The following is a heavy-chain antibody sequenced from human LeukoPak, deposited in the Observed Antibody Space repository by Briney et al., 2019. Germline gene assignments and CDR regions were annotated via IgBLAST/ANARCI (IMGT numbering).Heavy chain of an antibody. D-gene: IGHD3-22*01. CDR3: ASLRYYYDSSGYYYFDY. Sequence: GASVKVSCKASGYTFTGYYMHWVRQAPGQGLEWMGWINPNSGGTNYAQKFQGRVTMTRDTSISTAYMELSRLRSDDTAVYYCASLRYYYDSSGYYYFDYWGQGTLVTVSS. CDR2: INPNSGGT. CDR1: GYTFTGYY. V-gene: IGHV1-2*02. J-gene: IGHJ4*02.